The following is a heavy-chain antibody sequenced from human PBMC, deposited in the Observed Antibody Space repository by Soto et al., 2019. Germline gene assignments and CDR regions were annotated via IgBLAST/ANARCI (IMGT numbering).Heavy chain of an antibody. CDR2: ISAYNDER. J-gene: IGHJ5*02. V-gene: IGHV1-18*01. Sequence: ASVKVSCKASGYTFTNFGISWVRQALGQGPEWVGWISAYNDERNYAQKFRGRVIMTTDTSTSTAYMELRTLTSDDTAVYYCARDYDIWGEDWFDPWGQGTLVTVSS. D-gene: IGHD3-9*01. CDR1: GYTFTNFG. CDR3: ARDYDIWGEDWFDP.